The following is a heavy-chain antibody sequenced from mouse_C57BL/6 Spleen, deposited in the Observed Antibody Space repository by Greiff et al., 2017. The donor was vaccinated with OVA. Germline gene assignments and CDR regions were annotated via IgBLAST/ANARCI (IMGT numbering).Heavy chain of an antibody. Sequence: EVKLVESGTVLARPGASVKMSCKTSGYTFTSYWMHWVKQRPGQGLEWIGAIYPGNSDTSYNQKFKGKAKLTAVTSASTAYMELSSLTNEDSAVYYCTRGVITTVVAPTFDVWGTGTTVTVSS. CDR2: IYPGNSDT. V-gene: IGHV1-5*01. CDR3: TRGVITTVVAPTFDV. D-gene: IGHD1-1*01. J-gene: IGHJ1*03. CDR1: GYTFTSYW.